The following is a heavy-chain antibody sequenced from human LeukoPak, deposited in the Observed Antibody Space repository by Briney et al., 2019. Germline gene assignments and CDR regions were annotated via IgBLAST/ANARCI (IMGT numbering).Heavy chain of an antibody. V-gene: IGHV1-68*01. D-gene: IGHD2-8*01. CDR3: ARLWMVTAAINPVLIVYAMWDY. J-gene: IGHJ4*02. CDR1: GYTFPYCS. CDR2: ITLYNCNT. Sequence: ASEKVSYKASGYTFPYCSLHWLQQAPAQGREGMRWITLYNCNTNYAKKFQDRVTITRNMSLRTAYIVLSSVRSEDSAVYFWARLWMVTAAINPVLIVYAMWDYWGQGTLVTVSS.